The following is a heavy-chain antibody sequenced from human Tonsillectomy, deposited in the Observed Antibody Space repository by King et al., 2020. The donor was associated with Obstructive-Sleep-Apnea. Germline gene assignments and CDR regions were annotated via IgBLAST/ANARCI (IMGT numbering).Heavy chain of an antibody. CDR3: ARAVKTYYYDSSGLDY. CDR1: GGSISSGDYY. J-gene: IGHJ4*02. CDR2: IYYSGST. Sequence: QLQESGPGLVKPSQTLSLICTVSGGSISSGDYYWSWIRQPPGKGLEWIGYIYYSGSTYYNPSLKSRVTISIDTSKNQSPLKLSSVTAADTAVYFCARAVKTYYYDSSGLDYWGQGTLVTVSS. V-gene: IGHV4-30-4*01. D-gene: IGHD3-22*01.